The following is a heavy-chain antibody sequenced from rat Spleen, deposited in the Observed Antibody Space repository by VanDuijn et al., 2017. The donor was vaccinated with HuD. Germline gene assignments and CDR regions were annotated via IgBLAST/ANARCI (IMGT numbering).Heavy chain of an antibody. V-gene: IGHV5-29*01. CDR3: ASPRPGYPFAY. J-gene: IGHJ3*01. D-gene: IGHD1-4*01. CDR2: ISYGDSSGHSGT. Sequence: EVQLVESGGGLVQPGGSLKLSCAASGFTFRNYGMAWVRQTPSKGLEWVATISYGDSSGHSGTYYRDSVKGRFTISRDNAKSTLSLQMDSLRSEDTATYYCASPRPGYPFAYWGQGTLVTVSS. CDR1: GFTFRNYG.